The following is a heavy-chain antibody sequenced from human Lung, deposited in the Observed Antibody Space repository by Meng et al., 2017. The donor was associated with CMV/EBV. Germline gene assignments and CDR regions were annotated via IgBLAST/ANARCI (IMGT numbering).Heavy chain of an antibody. J-gene: IGHJ5*02. Sequence: GESXKISCAASRFPFRSYAMSWVRQAPGKGLEWVSSISGSVGNTYYADSVKGRFTISRDNSGDTLYMQMSSLRAEDTAVYYCAREEAMVGYYTNWFDAWGQGALVTVSS. CDR1: RFPFRSYA. CDR3: AREEAMVGYYTNWFDA. D-gene: IGHD5-18*01. CDR2: ISGSVGNT. V-gene: IGHV3-23*01.